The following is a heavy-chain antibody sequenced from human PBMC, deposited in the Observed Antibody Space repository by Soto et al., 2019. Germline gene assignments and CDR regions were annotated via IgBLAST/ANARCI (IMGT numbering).Heavy chain of an antibody. V-gene: IGHV3-23*05. D-gene: IGHD4-4*01. CDR2: LYDIDGT. CDR1: GFTFSSYG. Sequence: GGSLRLSCAASGFTFSSYGMRWVRQAPGKGLEWVSALYDIDGTYYADSVKGRFTTSGDSSKTIVYLQMNSLRPDDTAVYYCASWHLQEHAYDVWGQGTTVTVSS. CDR3: ASWHLQEHAYDV. J-gene: IGHJ3*01.